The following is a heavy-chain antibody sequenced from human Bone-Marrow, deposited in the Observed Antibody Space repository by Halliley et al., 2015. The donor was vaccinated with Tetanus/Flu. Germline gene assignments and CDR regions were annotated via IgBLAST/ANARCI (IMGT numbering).Heavy chain of an antibody. J-gene: IGHJ5*02. CDR1: GYSFTTYW. Sequence: QLVQSGAEVKKPGESLKISCKGSGYSFTTYWIGWMRQMPGKGLEWMGLIYPGDSYSTYNSSFQGQVTMSVDKSTNTAFLQWSRLRAADAAVYFGGSRLETGSFINWSAPWGQGPLVTVSS. CDR2: IYPGDSYS. CDR3: GSRLETGSFINWSAP. V-gene: IGHV5-51*01. D-gene: IGHD3-10*01.